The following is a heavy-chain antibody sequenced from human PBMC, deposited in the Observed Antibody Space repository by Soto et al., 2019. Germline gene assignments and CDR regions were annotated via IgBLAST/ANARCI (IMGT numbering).Heavy chain of an antibody. CDR1: GFSLSTDKLG. V-gene: IGHV2-5*02. D-gene: IGHD3-22*01. CDR2: IYWDDDK. CDR3: VRDSSGYYGFDY. Sequence: QITLKESGPTLVKPTQTLTLTCTFSGFSLSTDKLGVGWIRQPPGKALEWLALIYWDDDKRYSPSLKNSLTITKDTSKNQVVLTMTNMDPMDTATYYCVRDSSGYYGFDYWGQGTLVTVSS. J-gene: IGHJ4*02.